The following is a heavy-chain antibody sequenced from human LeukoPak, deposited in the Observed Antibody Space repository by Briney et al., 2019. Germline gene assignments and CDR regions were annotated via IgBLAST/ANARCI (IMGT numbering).Heavy chain of an antibody. CDR2: IIPIFGTA. J-gene: IGHJ6*04. D-gene: IGHD3-10*01. CDR3: ARVRGSGSYYVGTLYYYYGMDV. V-gene: IGHV1-69*13. Sequence: SVKVPCKASGGTFSSYAISWVRQAPGQGLEWMGGIIPIFGTANYAQKFQGRVTITADESTSTAYMELSSLRSEDTAVYYCARVRGSGSYYVGTLYYYYGMDVWGKGTTVTVSS. CDR1: GGTFSSYA.